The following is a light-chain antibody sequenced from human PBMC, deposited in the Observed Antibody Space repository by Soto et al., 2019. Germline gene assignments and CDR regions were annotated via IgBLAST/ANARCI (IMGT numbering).Light chain of an antibody. Sequence: EVVLTQSPATLSVSPGDRATLSCRASQSVSRNLAWYQQKPGQAPRLLIYGASTRATGVPARFSGSGSATEFTLSISSFQSADVGVYYCQQYGDWPPETFGQGTKLEI. CDR2: GAS. CDR3: QQYGDWPPET. V-gene: IGKV3-15*01. J-gene: IGKJ2*01. CDR1: QSVSRN.